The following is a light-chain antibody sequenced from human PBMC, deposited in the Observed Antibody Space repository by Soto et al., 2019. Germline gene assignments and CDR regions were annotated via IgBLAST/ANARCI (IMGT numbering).Light chain of an antibody. V-gene: IGKV3-20*01. CDR1: QSVSSSY. J-gene: IGKJ2*01. CDR2: GAS. CDR3: QQYGSSPMFS. Sequence: EIVLTQSPGTLSLSPGERATLSCRASQSVSSSYLAWYQQKPGQAPRLLIYGASGRATGIPDRFSCSGSGTDFTLTISRLEPEDFAVYYCQQYGSSPMFSCGQGTKLEIK.